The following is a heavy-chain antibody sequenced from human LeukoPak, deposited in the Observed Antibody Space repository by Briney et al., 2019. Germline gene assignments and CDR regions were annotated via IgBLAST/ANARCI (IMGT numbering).Heavy chain of an antibody. CDR2: INPNSGGT. CDR3: ARDGIAAAGISGAYYMDV. Sequence: ASVKVSCKASGYTFTGYYMHWVRQAPGQGLERMGWINPNSGGTNYAQKFQGRVTMTRDTSISTAYMELSRLRSDDTAVYYCARDGIAAAGISGAYYMDVWGKGTTVTISS. CDR1: GYTFTGYY. V-gene: IGHV1-2*02. J-gene: IGHJ6*03. D-gene: IGHD6-13*01.